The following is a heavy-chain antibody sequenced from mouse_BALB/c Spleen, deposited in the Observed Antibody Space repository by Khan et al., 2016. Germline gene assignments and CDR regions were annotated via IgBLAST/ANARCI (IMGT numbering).Heavy chain of an antibody. CDR2: IWSGGST. J-gene: IGHJ4*01. Sequence: QVQLKQSGPGLVQPSQSLSITCTVSGFSLTSYGVHWVRQSPGKGLEWLGVIWSGGSTDYNAAFISRLSISKDNSKSQVFFKMNSLQANDTAIYYCARRTDYGSSYYAMDYWGQGTSVTVSS. V-gene: IGHV2-2*02. CDR1: GFSLTSYG. CDR3: ARRTDYGSSYYAMDY. D-gene: IGHD1-1*01.